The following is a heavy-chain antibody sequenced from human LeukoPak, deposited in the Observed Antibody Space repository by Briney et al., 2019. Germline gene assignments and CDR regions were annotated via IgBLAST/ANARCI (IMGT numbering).Heavy chain of an antibody. Sequence: ASVKVSCEASGGTFSSYAISWVRQAPGQGLEWMGWIHGGSGVTFYAQKFQGRVTVTRDTSVRTTYMELNSLTSDDTAVYYCARDFDWGADYWGQGTLVVVSS. CDR1: GGTFSSYA. D-gene: IGHD3-9*01. V-gene: IGHV1-2*02. J-gene: IGHJ4*02. CDR2: IHGGSGVT. CDR3: ARDFDWGADY.